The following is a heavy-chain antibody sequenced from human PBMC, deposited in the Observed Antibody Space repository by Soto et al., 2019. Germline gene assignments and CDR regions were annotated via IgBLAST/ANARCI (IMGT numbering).Heavy chain of an antibody. Sequence: QVQLQESGPGLVKPSETLSLTCTVSGGSISSYYWSWIRQPPGKGLEWIGYIYYSGSTNYNPSLKSRVTISVDTSKNQFSLKLSSVTAADTAVYYCARVIHDYGDYSVPFDPWGQGTLVTVSS. CDR1: GGSISSYY. D-gene: IGHD4-17*01. V-gene: IGHV4-59*01. J-gene: IGHJ5*02. CDR3: ARVIHDYGDYSVPFDP. CDR2: IYYSGST.